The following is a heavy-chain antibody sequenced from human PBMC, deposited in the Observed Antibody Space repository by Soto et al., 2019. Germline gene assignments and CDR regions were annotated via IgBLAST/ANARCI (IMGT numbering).Heavy chain of an antibody. V-gene: IGHV3-15*07. D-gene: IGHD3-10*01. J-gene: IGHJ6*02. Sequence: GGSLRLSCAASGFTFSNAWMNWVRQAPGKGLEWVGRIKSKTDGGTTDYAAPVKGRFTISRDDSKNTLYLQMNSLKTEDTAVYYCTAGSYYYGSGSQYYYYYYGMDVWGQGTTVTVSS. CDR2: IKSKTDGGTT. CDR1: GFTFSNAW. CDR3: TAGSYYYGSGSQYYYYYYGMDV.